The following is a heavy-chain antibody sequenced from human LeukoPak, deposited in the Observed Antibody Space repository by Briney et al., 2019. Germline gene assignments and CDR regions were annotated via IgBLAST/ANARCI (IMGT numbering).Heavy chain of an antibody. V-gene: IGHV3-23*01. D-gene: IGHD3-9*01. Sequence: PGGSLRLSCAASGFTFSSYAMSWVRQAPGKGLEWVSGISGSGGTTYYADSVKGRFTISRDNSKNTLYLQMNSLRAEDTAVYYCARGKRYLDPRLFDYWGQGTLVTVSS. CDR1: GFTFSSYA. CDR2: ISGSGGTT. CDR3: ARGKRYLDPRLFDY. J-gene: IGHJ4*02.